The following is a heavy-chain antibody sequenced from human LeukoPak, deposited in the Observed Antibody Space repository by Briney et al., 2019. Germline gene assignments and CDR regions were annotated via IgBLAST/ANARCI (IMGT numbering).Heavy chain of an antibody. D-gene: IGHD3-10*01. CDR2: INHSGST. CDR1: GGSFSGYY. CDR3: ARRLGRQFGERFYYYQYLDV. V-gene: IGHV4-34*01. Sequence: SETLSLTWAVYGGSFSGYYWSWIRQPAGKGLEGMGEINHSGSTKYNPSLKNQVTISVDTSKNQFSLKLSSVTAADTAVYYCARRLGRQFGERFYYYQYLDVWGKGTTVTISS. J-gene: IGHJ6*03.